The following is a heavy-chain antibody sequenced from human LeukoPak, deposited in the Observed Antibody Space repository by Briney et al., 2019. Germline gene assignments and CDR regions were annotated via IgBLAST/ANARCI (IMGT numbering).Heavy chain of an antibody. V-gene: IGHV1-2*02. J-gene: IGHJ4*02. CDR2: INPNSGGT. CDR1: GYTFTGYY. Sequence: ASVKVSCKASGYTFTGYYMHWVRQAPGQGPEWMGWINPNSGGTNYAQKFQGRVTMTRDTSISTAYMELSRLRSDDTAVYYCARAPRHSSGWTPGGYWGQGTLVTVSS. D-gene: IGHD6-19*01. CDR3: ARAPRHSSGWTPGGY.